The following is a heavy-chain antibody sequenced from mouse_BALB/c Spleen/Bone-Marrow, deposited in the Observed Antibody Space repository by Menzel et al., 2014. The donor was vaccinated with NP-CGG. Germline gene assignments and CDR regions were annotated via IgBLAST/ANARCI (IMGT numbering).Heavy chain of an antibody. J-gene: IGHJ3*01. CDR3: ARVFTTATWGFAY. CDR2: IWAGGST. Sequence: QVQLKESGPGLVAPPQSLSITCTVSGFSLTSYGVHWVRQPPGKGLEWLGAIWAGGSTNYNSALMSRLSITKDNSKSQVFLEMDSLQTDDTAMYYCARVFTTATWGFAYWGQGTLVTVSA. CDR1: GFSLTSYG. D-gene: IGHD1-2*01. V-gene: IGHV2-9*02.